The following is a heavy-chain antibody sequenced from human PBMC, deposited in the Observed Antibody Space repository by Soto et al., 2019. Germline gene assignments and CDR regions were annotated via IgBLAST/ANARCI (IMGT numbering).Heavy chain of an antibody. J-gene: IGHJ4*02. Sequence: QVQLVESGGGVVQPGRSLRLSCAASGFTFSSYGMHWVRQAPGKGLEWVAVIWFDGSNKFYADSGKGRFTISRDNSKNTVSLQMNSLRDDDSAAYYCATTGPYWGQGTLVTVSS. V-gene: IGHV3-33*01. CDR2: IWFDGSNK. CDR1: GFTFSSYG. CDR3: ATTGPY.